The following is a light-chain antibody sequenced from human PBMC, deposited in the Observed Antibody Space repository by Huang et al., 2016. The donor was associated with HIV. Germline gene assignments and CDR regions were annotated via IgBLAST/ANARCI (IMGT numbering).Light chain of an antibody. J-gene: IGKJ1*01. V-gene: IGKV2-28*01. CDR3: RQALQTPRT. CDR1: QSLLDIKGYNY. CDR2: LGS. Sequence: DIVMTQSPLSLSVTPGEPASISCRSSQSLLDIKGYNYLDWYLQKPGQSPQLLIYLGSNRASGVPDRFSGSGSGTDFTLKISRVEAEDVGVYYCRQALQTPRTFGQGTKVEIK.